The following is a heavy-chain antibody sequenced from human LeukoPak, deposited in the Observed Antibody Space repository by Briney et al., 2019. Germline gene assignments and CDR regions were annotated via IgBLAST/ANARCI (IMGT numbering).Heavy chain of an antibody. J-gene: IGHJ3*02. V-gene: IGHV3-23*01. Sequence: PTGGSLRLSCAASGFTFSSYAMSWVRQAPGKGLEWVSAISGSGGSTYYADSVKGRFTISRDNSKNTLYLQMSSLRAEDTAVYYCARSYGGNRWHGFDIWGQGTMVTVP. D-gene: IGHD4-23*01. CDR3: ARSYGGNRWHGFDI. CDR2: ISGSGGST. CDR1: GFTFSSYA.